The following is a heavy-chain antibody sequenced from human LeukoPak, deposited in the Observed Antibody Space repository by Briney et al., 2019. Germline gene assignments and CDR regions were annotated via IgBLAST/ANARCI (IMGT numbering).Heavy chain of an antibody. Sequence: PGGSLRLSCAASGFTFSGSAMHWVRQASGKGLEWVGRVRSKANSYATAYAASVKGRFTISRDDSKNTAYLRVNSLKTEDTAVYYCTRVVPTDPSLTMDVWGQGTTVTVSS. CDR3: TRVVPTDPSLTMDV. CDR2: VRSKANSYAT. J-gene: IGHJ6*02. D-gene: IGHD2-2*01. CDR1: GFTFSGSA. V-gene: IGHV3-73*01.